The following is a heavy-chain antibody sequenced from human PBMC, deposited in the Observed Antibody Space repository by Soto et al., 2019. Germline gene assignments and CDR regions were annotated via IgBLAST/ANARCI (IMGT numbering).Heavy chain of an antibody. CDR2: IYIGGST. CDR1: GFTVSSNY. D-gene: IGHD3-10*01. V-gene: IGHV3-66*01. CDR3: ARFRRNYYGSGSYGSSYLDY. J-gene: IGHJ4*02. Sequence: EVQLVESGGGLVQPGGSLRLSCAASGFTVSSNYMTWVRQAPGKGLEWVSVIYIGGSTYYADSVKGRFTISRDISKNTLYLQMNSRRGEDTAVYYCARFRRNYYGSGSYGSSYLDYWGQGTLVTVSS.